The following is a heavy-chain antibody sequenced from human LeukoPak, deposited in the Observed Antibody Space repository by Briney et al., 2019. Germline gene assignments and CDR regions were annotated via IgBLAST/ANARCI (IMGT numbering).Heavy chain of an antibody. CDR3: ARDPIPQDIVVVPAASFNWFDP. Sequence: ASVKFACEASGGTVSSYASSGVRHAPGQGLEWMGGIIPIFGTANYAQKFQGRVTITADESTSTAYMELSSLRSEDTAVYYCARDPIPQDIVVVPAASFNWFDPWGQGTLVTVSS. J-gene: IGHJ5*02. CDR2: IIPIFGTA. CDR1: GGTVSSYA. V-gene: IGHV1-69*01. D-gene: IGHD2-2*01.